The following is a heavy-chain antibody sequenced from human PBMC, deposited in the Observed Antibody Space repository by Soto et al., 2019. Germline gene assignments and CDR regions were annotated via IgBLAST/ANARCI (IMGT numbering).Heavy chain of an antibody. CDR1: GPIFSSYG. CDR2: IDSSGRYI. V-gene: IGHV3-21*01. CDR3: ARDESAGSSTSD. Sequence: EVQLVESGGGLVKPGGSLRLSCVASGPIFSSYGTNWLRQAPGKGLEWVSSIDSSGRYIYYADSLQGRFTISRDNAKNSMYLQMNSLRVEDTARYFCARDESAGSSTSDWGQGTLVTVSS. D-gene: IGHD2-2*01. J-gene: IGHJ4*02.